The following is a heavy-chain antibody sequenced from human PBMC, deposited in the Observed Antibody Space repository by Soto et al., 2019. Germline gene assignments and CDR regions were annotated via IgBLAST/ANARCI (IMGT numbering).Heavy chain of an antibody. CDR3: ARDLSFPLDY. J-gene: IGHJ4*02. CDR1: GYTFTGYS. Sequence: ASVKVSCKTYGYTFTGYSIHWVRQAPGQGLEWMGWINPYSGGTNYAQKFQGRVTLTQDTSITTAYMELSRLTSDDTAIYYCARDLSFPLDYWGQGTVVTVPS. CDR2: INPYSGGT. V-gene: IGHV1-2*02.